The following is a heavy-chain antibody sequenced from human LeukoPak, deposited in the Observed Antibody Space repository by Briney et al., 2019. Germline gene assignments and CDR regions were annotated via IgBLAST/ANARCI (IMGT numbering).Heavy chain of an antibody. V-gene: IGHV4-39*07. CDR1: GGSISSSSYY. J-gene: IGHJ4*02. D-gene: IGHD5-12*01. CDR2: IYYSGST. CDR3: ARNSLHGGYDC. Sequence: ASETLSLTCTVSGGSISSSSYYWGWIRQPPGKGLEWIGSIYYSGSTYYNPSLKSRVTISVDTSKNQFSLKLSSVTAADTAVYYCARNSLHGGYDCWGQGTLVTVSS.